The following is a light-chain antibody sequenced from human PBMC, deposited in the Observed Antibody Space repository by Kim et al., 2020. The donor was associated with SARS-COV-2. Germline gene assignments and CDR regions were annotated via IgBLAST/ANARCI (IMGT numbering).Light chain of an antibody. Sequence: DIQMTQSPSTLSASVGDRVTITYRASQSIDNYLAWYQHKPGKAPKLLIYDASSLESGVPSRFSGSGSGTEFTLTISSLQPDDFATYYCQQYNSYWTFGQGTKVDIK. V-gene: IGKV1-5*01. CDR1: QSIDNY. J-gene: IGKJ1*01. CDR3: QQYNSYWT. CDR2: DAS.